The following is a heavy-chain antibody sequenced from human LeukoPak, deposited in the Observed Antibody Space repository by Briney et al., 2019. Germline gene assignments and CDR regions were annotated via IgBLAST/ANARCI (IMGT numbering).Heavy chain of an antibody. CDR3: ATLTSGDIAAAGTGDNWFDP. CDR2: INHSGST. D-gene: IGHD6-13*01. Sequence: SETLSLTCAVYGGSFSGYYWSWVRQPPGKGLEWIGEINHSGSTNYNPSLRSPVTISVDTSKNPFSLKLSSVTAADTAVYYCATLTSGDIAAAGTGDNWFDPWGQGTLVTVSS. J-gene: IGHJ5*02. V-gene: IGHV4-34*01. CDR1: GGSFSGYY.